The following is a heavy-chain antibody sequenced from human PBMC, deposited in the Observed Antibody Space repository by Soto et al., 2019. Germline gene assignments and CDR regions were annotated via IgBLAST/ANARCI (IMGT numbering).Heavy chain of an antibody. J-gene: IGHJ6*03. CDR2: INAGNGNT. CDR1: GYTFTSYA. D-gene: IGHD2-2*01. Sequence: QVQLVQSGAEVKKPGASVKVSCKASGYTFTSYAMHWVRQAPGQRLEWMGWINAGNGNTKYSQKFQGRVTITRDTSASTAYMELSSLRSEDTAVYYCAASQYCSSTSCYSGYYYMDVWGKGTTVTVSS. V-gene: IGHV1-3*01. CDR3: AASQYCSSTSCYSGYYYMDV.